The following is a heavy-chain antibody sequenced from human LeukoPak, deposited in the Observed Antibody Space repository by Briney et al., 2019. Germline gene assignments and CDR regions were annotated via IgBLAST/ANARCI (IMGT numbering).Heavy chain of an antibody. CDR1: GGSFSGYY. V-gene: IGHV4-34*01. D-gene: IGHD2-15*01. J-gene: IGHJ3*02. Sequence: SETLSLTCAVYGGSFSGYYWSWIRQPPGKGLEWIGEINHSGSTNYNPSLKSRVTISVDTSKNQFSLKLSSVTAADTAVYYCASGLGWSTGAFDIWGQGTMVTVSS. CDR2: INHSGST. CDR3: ASGLGWSTGAFDI.